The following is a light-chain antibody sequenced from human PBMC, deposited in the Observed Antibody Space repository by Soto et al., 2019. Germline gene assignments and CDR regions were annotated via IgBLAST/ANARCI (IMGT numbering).Light chain of an antibody. Sequence: QSVLTQQPSVSGAPGQRVTISCTGSDSSIGAGYDVHWYQQLPGTPPKVLIYGNSNRPSGVPDRFSASKSGTSASLAITGLQAEDEADYYCQSYDNSLSGSYVFGSGTNVTVL. CDR1: DSSIGAGYD. CDR2: GNS. J-gene: IGLJ1*01. V-gene: IGLV1-40*01. CDR3: QSYDNSLSGSYV.